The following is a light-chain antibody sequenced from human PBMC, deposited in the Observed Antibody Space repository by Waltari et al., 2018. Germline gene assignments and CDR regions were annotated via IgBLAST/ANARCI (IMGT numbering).Light chain of an antibody. Sequence: EIILTQSPVTLSSSPGARATLSCRASQSVGSSLVWYQHKPGQPPRLLIYNASKRATGISDRFSGTGSGTDFTLTISSLEPEDFAVYYCQQRSHFYTFGPGTRVDVK. CDR2: NAS. J-gene: IGKJ3*01. CDR1: QSVGSS. CDR3: QQRSHFYT. V-gene: IGKV3-11*01.